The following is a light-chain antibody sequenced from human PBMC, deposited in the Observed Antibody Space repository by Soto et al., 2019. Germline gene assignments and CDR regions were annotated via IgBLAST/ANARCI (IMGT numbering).Light chain of an antibody. CDR1: SSNIGAGY. J-gene: IGLJ3*02. V-gene: IGLV1-40*01. CDR2: GNS. CDR3: QSYDRSLSGSV. Sequence: QSVLTQPPSVSGAPGQRVTISCTGSSSNIGAGYVYWYQQLPGTAPKLLIYGNSNRPSWVPDRFSGSKSGTSASLAITGLQAEDEADYYCQSYDRSLSGSVFGGGTKVTVL.